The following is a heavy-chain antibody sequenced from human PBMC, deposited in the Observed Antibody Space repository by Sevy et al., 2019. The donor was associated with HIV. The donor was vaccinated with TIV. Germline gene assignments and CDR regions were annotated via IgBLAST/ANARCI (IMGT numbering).Heavy chain of an antibody. D-gene: IGHD3-22*01. CDR1: GYTLNKLS. CDR3: AATKDYYESSGPPFDY. CDR2: IDPEDGET. Sequence: GESLKISCKVSGYTLNKLSMHWVRQAPGKGLEWMGSIDPEDGETFYAQKFQGRVTMTEDTSTDTAYMELSSRRSEDTAVYYCAATKDYYESSGPPFDYWGQGTLVTVSS. V-gene: IGHV1-24*01. J-gene: IGHJ4*02.